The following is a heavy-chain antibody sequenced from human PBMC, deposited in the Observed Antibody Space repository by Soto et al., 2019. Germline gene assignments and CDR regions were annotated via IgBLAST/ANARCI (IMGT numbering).Heavy chain of an antibody. Sequence: QVQLVESGGGVVQPGRSLRLSCAASGFTFSTYGMHWVRQAPGKGLEWVAVIWYDGSNKQYADSVKGRFTISRDNSKNTLYLQVNSLRAEDTAVYYCAGQEYSSSFDFWGPPDVWGKGTTVTVSS. CDR1: GFTFSTYG. V-gene: IGHV3-33*01. D-gene: IGHD6-6*01. CDR3: AGQEYSSSFDFWGPPDV. CDR2: IWYDGSNK. J-gene: IGHJ6*04.